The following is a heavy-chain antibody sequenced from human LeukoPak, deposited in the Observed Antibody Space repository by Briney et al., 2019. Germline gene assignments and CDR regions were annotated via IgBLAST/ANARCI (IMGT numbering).Heavy chain of an antibody. J-gene: IGHJ4*02. Sequence: SETLSLTCAVAGGSISRYSWSWIRQPPGKGLEWIGFFYYSGSTNYNPSLKSRVTISVDTSKNHFSLKLSSVTAADTAVCYCARGPGGYSYGYYFDYWGQGTLVTVSS. CDR3: ARGPGGYSYGYYFDY. V-gene: IGHV4-59*01. CDR1: GGSISRYS. CDR2: FYYSGST. D-gene: IGHD5-18*01.